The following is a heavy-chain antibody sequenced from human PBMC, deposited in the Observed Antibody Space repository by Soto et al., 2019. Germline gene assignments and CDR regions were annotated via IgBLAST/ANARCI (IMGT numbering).Heavy chain of an antibody. J-gene: IGHJ6*02. D-gene: IGHD2-15*01. CDR2: ITGSGGST. CDR1: GFTFSTYA. Sequence: GGSLILSCAASGFTFSTYAMIWVRQAPGKGLEWVSVITGSGGSTYYADSVKGRFTISRDNAKNTLFLQMNSLRVEDTAVYYCARVRIQDSEMAVWGQGTTVTVSS. V-gene: IGHV3-23*01. CDR3: ARVRIQDSEMAV.